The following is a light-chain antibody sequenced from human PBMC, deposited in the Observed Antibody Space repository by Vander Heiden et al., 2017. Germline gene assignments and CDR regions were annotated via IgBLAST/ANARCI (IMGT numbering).Light chain of an antibody. CDR3: SSYRDSSTRYV. CDR1: SSDVGYYNY. V-gene: IGLV2-14*01. CDR2: EVS. J-gene: IGLJ1*01. Sequence: QSVLTQPASVSGSPGQSIPISCTGTSSDVGYYNYVSWYQQHPGKAPKLMISEVSNRPSGVSNRFSGSKSGNTASLTISGLQAEDEADYYCSSYRDSSTRYVFGTGTKVTVL.